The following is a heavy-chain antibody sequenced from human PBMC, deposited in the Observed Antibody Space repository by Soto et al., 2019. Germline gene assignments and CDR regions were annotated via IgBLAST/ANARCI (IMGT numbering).Heavy chain of an antibody. J-gene: IGHJ4*02. CDR3: ATSTVSYVDIVSSTTRGYFDH. CDR2: IYPGDSDT. D-gene: IGHD5-12*01. V-gene: IGHV5-51*01. CDR1: GYNFNTYW. Sequence: GESLKISCEGSGYNFNTYWIGWGRQMPGKGLEWMALIYPGDSDTRYSPSFEGQVTLSVDRSISTAYLQWSSLKASDTAIYYCATSTVSYVDIVSSTTRGYFDHWGQGTLVTVSS.